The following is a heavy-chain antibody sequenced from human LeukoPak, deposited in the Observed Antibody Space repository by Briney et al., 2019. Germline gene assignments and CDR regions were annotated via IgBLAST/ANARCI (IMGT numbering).Heavy chain of an antibody. CDR2: IYYSGRT. Sequence: SETLSLTCTVSGVSISSTSYCWGWIRQPPGKGLEWIGSIYYSGRTYHNPSLKSRLTISVDTPKNQFSLKLSSVTAADTAVYYCAQSLGASTWFGNWFDPWGQGTLVTVSS. V-gene: IGHV4-39*01. CDR3: AQSLGASTWFGNWFDP. CDR1: GVSISSTSYC. D-gene: IGHD3-10*01. J-gene: IGHJ5*02.